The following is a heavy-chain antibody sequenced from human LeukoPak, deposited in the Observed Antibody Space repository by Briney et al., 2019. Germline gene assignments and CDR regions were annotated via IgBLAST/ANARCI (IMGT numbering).Heavy chain of an antibody. D-gene: IGHD6-19*01. CDR2: INGDGYSI. J-gene: IGHJ4*02. CDR1: GYTFSGYW. V-gene: IGHV3-74*01. CDR3: ARGEAVAGNDH. Sequence: GGSLRLPCAASGYTFSGYWMHWVRQAPGKGLVWLSRINGDGYSISYADSVKGRFTISRDNAKKMLYLQMNSLRAEDTAMYYCARGEAVAGNDHWGQGIRVTVSS.